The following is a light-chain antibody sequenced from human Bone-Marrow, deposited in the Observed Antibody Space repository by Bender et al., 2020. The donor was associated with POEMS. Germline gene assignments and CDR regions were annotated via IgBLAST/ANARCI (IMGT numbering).Light chain of an antibody. CDR1: RLPHRY. J-gene: IGLJ2*01. V-gene: IGLV3-25*03. CDR2: KDN. CDR3: PSTDTSDNFL. Sequence: SHELTQPPSLSVSPGQTATITCSAERLPHRYAYWYQQKPGQAPILLIYKDNERASGAPVRFSGSSSGTIASLTIRGVQAEDEADYFCPSTDTSDNFLFGGGTKLSVL.